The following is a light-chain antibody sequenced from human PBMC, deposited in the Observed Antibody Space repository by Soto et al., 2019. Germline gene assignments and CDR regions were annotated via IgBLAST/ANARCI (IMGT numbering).Light chain of an antibody. CDR2: SAS. CDR1: QGITSY. CDR3: QQLYSHPLT. J-gene: IGKJ4*01. Sequence: IHLTQSPSSLSASVGDRVTITCRASQGITSYLAWYQQRPGKAPGLLIYSASTLQSGVPSRFSGSGYGTDFSLTISNLQPEDFATYYCQQLYSHPLTFGGGTMVDIK. V-gene: IGKV1-9*01.